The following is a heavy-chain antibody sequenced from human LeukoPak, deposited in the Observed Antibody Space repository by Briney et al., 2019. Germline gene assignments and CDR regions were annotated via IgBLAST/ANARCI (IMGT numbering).Heavy chain of an antibody. V-gene: IGHV4-38-2*02. D-gene: IGHD4-17*01. CDR2: IYTSGST. Sequence: SETLSLTCTVSGYSISSSYYWSWIRQPPGKGLEWIGRIYTSGSTNYNPSLKSRVTISVDTSKNQFSLKLSSVTAADTAVYYCARDRIETVSYYYYYYMDVWGKGTTVTISS. CDR3: ARDRIETVSYYYYYYMDV. J-gene: IGHJ6*03. CDR1: GYSISSSYY.